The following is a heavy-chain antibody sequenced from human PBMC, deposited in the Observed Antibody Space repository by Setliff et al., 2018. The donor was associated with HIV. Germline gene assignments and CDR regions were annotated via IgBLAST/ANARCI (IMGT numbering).Heavy chain of an antibody. Sequence: KASETLSLTCTVSGGSISSSSHYWSWIRQPAGKGLEWIGHIYTTGSTNYNPSLKSRVTISVDTSKTQFSLKLSSVTAADTAVYYCARGSAARPFDYWGQGTLVTVS. D-gene: IGHD6-6*01. J-gene: IGHJ4*02. V-gene: IGHV4-61*09. CDR1: GGSISSSSHY. CDR2: IYTTGST. CDR3: ARGSAARPFDY.